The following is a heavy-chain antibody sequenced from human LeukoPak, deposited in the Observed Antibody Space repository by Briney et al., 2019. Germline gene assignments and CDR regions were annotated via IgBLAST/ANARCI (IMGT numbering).Heavy chain of an antibody. CDR1: GGTFSSYA. D-gene: IGHD3-10*01. CDR3: ATVGMVRGVTPYYFDY. CDR2: IIPIFGTA. V-gene: IGHV1-69*13. J-gene: IGHJ4*02. Sequence: SVKVSCKASGGTFSSYAISWVRQAPGQGLEWMGGIIPIFGTANYAQKFQGRVTITADESTSTAYMGLSSLRSEDTAVYYCATVGMVRGVTPYYFDYWGQGTLATVSS.